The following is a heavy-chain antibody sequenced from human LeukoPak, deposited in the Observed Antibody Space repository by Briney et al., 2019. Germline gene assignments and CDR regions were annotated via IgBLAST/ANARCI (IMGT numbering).Heavy chain of an antibody. CDR2: INTNTGNP. CDR3: ARGALNRYCSSTSCRRWFDP. CDR1: GYTFTSYA. D-gene: IGHD2-2*01. J-gene: IGHJ5*02. Sequence: ASVKVSCKASGYTFTSYAMNWVRQAPGQGLEWMGWINTNTGNPTYAQGFTGRFVFSLDTSDSTAYLQICSLRAEDTAVYYYARGALNRYCSSTSCRRWFDPWGQGTLVTVSS. V-gene: IGHV7-4-1*01.